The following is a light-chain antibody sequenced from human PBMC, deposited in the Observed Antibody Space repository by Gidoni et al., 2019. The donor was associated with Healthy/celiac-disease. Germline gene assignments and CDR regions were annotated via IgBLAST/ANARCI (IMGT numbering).Light chain of an antibody. CDR1: QSVSSSY. CDR2: GAS. Sequence: VLTQSPGTLSLSPGARATLSCRASQSVSSSYLAWYQQTPGQAPRLLIYGASSRATGIPDRFSGSGSGTDFTLTISRLEPEDFAVYYCQQYGSSPPTFGQGTKVEIK. V-gene: IGKV3-20*01. CDR3: QQYGSSPPT. J-gene: IGKJ1*01.